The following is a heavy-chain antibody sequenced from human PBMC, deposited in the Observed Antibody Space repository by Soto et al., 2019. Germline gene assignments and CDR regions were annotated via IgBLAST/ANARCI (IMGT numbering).Heavy chain of an antibody. V-gene: IGHV1-3*01. D-gene: IGHD3-22*01. J-gene: IGHJ1*01. Sequence: ASVKVSCKASGYTFTSYAMHWVRQAPGQRLEWMGWINAGNGNTKYSQKFQGRVTITRDTSASTAYMELSSLRSEDTAVYYCAREASDYYDSSGPRTFQHWGQGNLVTVSS. CDR2: INAGNGNT. CDR1: GYTFTSYA. CDR3: AREASDYYDSSGPRTFQH.